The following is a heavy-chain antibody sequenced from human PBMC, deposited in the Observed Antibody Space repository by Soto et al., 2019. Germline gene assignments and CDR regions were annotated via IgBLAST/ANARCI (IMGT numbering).Heavy chain of an antibody. CDR1: SDSISSYY. V-gene: IGHV4-59*01. CDR3: ARGTSWQLPFDY. Sequence: QVQLQESGPGLVKPSETLSLTCTVSSDSISSYYWSWIRQPPGKRLEWIGYISYSGSTDYNPSLKSRGTISGDTSKNQISLKVSSVTAADTAVYYCARGTSWQLPFDYWGQGTLVTVSS. CDR2: ISYSGST. D-gene: IGHD6-13*01. J-gene: IGHJ4*02.